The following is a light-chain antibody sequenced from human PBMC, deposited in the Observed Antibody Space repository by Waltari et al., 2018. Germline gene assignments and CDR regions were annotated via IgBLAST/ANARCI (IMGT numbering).Light chain of an antibody. CDR1: QSISRY. Sequence: EIVLTQSPGTLSLSPGERATLSCRASQSISRYLAWYQQKPGKAPRLLIYAASSRATGIPDRFSGSGSGTDFSLTISRLEPEDFAVYYCQNHERLPAMFGQGTNVEIK. V-gene: IGKV3-20*01. CDR2: AAS. J-gene: IGKJ1*01. CDR3: QNHERLPAM.